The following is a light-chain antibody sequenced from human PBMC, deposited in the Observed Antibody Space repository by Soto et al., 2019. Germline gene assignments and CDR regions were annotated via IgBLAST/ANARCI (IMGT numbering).Light chain of an antibody. V-gene: IGLV2-14*01. Sequence: CALIEPGTGLGAPGQSITISCTGASSDVGLYDFVSWYQQHPGKAPKLLIYEVTYRPSGVSSRFSGSKSGNTASLTISGLQAEYEADYYCNSYPRFSNYVFGTGTKVTVL. J-gene: IGLJ1*01. CDR2: EVT. CDR1: SSDVGLYDF. CDR3: NSYPRFSNYV.